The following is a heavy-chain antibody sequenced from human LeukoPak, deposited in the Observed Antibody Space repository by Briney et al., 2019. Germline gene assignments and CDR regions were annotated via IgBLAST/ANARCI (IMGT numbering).Heavy chain of an antibody. CDR3: AREWNIYSSWRYYYYYYMDV. CDR1: GYTLTELS. CDR2: FDPEDGET. Sequence: ASVKVSCKVSGYTLTELSMHWVRQAPGKGLEWMGGFDPEDGETIYAQKFQGTVTMTEDTSTDTAYMELSSLRSEDTALYYCAREWNIYSSWRYYYYYYMDVWGKGTTVTVSS. V-gene: IGHV1-24*01. J-gene: IGHJ6*03. D-gene: IGHD6-13*01.